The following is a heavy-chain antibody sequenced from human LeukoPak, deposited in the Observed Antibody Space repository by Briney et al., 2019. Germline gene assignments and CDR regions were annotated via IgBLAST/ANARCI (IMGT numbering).Heavy chain of an antibody. Sequence: SVKVSCKASGGTFTSYAISWVRQAPGQGLEWMGGIIPIFGTANYAQKFQGRVTITADESTSTAYMELSSLRSEDTAVYYCARVRYYDSSGYPYHTLNWFDPWGQGTLVTVSS. CDR2: IIPIFGTA. CDR3: ARVRYYDSSGYPYHTLNWFDP. V-gene: IGHV1-69*13. CDR1: GGTFTSYA. J-gene: IGHJ5*02. D-gene: IGHD3-22*01.